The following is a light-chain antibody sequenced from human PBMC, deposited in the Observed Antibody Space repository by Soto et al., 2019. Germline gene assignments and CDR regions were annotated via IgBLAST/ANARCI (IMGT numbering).Light chain of an antibody. CDR3: AAWDDSLSGVV. Sequence: QAVVTQPPSASGTPGQRVTISCSRSSSNIGSNYVYWYQQLPGTAPKLLIYSNNQRPSGVPDRFSGSKSGTSASLAISGLRSEDEADYYCAAWDDSLSGVVFGGGTKLTVL. CDR1: SSNIGSNY. CDR2: SNN. V-gene: IGLV1-47*02. J-gene: IGLJ2*01.